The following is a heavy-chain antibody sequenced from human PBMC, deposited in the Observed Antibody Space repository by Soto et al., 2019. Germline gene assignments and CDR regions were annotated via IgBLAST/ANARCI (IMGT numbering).Heavy chain of an antibody. CDR1: GFTFSSFV. CDR3: ARDWSNYFDY. CDR2: IWYDGSKK. J-gene: IGHJ4*02. V-gene: IGHV3-33*01. Sequence: QVQLVESGGGVVQPGRSLRLSCAASGFTFSSFVMHWVRQAPGKGLEWVAVIWYDGSKKFYADSVKGRFTISRDSSKNTLYLQKNSLRAEDTAVYYCARDWSNYFDYWGQGTLVTVSS. D-gene: IGHD3-3*01.